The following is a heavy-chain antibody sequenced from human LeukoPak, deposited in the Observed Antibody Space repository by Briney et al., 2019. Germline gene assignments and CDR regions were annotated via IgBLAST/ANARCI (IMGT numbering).Heavy chain of an antibody. D-gene: IGHD3-3*01. Sequence: SETLSLTCTVSGGSISSYYWSWIRQPPGKGLEWIGYIYYSGSTNYNPSLKSRVTISVDTSKNQFSLKLSSVTAADTAVYYCARVQAQKLRFLEWLSSPNWFDPWGQGTLVTVSS. CDR2: IYYSGST. CDR3: ARVQAQKLRFLEWLSSPNWFDP. J-gene: IGHJ5*02. V-gene: IGHV4-59*01. CDR1: GGSISSYY.